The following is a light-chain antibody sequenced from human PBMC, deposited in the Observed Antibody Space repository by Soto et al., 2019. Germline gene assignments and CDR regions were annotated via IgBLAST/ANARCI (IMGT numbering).Light chain of an antibody. J-gene: IGLJ2*01. CDR1: SSDVGSYNL. CDR3: CSYAGSSTPVV. Sequence: QSVLTQPASVSGSPGQSITISCTGTSSDVGSYNLVSWYQQHPGKAPKLMIYEVSKRPSVVSNRFSGSKSGNTAYLTISGLQAEDEADYYCCSYAGSSTPVVFGRGTKLTVL. V-gene: IGLV2-23*02. CDR2: EVS.